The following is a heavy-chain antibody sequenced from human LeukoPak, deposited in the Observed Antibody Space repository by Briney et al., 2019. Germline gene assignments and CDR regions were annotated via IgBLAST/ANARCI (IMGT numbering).Heavy chain of an antibody. V-gene: IGHV4-34*01. CDR2: INHSGST. J-gene: IGHJ5*02. Sequence: SETLSLTCAVYGGSFSGYCWSWIRQPPGKGLEWIGEINHSGSTNYNPSLKSRVTISVDTSKNQFSLKLSSVTAADTAVYYCARGRVYSSGWYLIYWFDPWGQGTLVTVSS. D-gene: IGHD6-19*01. CDR1: GGSFSGYC. CDR3: ARGRVYSSGWYLIYWFDP.